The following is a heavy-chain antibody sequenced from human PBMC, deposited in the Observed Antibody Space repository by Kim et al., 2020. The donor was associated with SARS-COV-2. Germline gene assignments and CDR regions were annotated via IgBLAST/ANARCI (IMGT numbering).Heavy chain of an antibody. CDR1: GGSISSYY. CDR3: AGYGSGSYFNWYFDL. J-gene: IGHJ2*01. D-gene: IGHD3-10*01. Sequence: SETLSLTCTVSGGSISSYYWSWIRQPPGKGLEWVGYIYYSGSTNYNPSLKSRVTISVDTSKNQFSLKLSSVTAADTAVYYCAGYGSGSYFNWYFDLWGRGTLVTVSS. CDR2: IYYSGST. V-gene: IGHV4-59*13.